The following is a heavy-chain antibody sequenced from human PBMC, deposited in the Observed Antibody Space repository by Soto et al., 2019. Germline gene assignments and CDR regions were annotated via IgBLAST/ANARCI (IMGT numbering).Heavy chain of an antibody. V-gene: IGHV6-1*01. CDR3: ARGDIAVTGAIDY. J-gene: IGHJ4*02. D-gene: IGHD6-19*01. Sequence: SQTLSLTCAISGDSVSSNSATWNWIRQSPSRGLEWLGRTYYRSKWHNDYAVSVKSRITINPDTSKNQFSLQLNSVTPEDTAVYYCARGDIAVTGAIDYWGQGTLVTVSS. CDR2: TYYRSKWHN. CDR1: GDSVSSNSAT.